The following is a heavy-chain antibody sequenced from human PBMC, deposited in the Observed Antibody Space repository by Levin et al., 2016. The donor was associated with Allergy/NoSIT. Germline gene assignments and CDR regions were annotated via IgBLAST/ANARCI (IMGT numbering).Heavy chain of an antibody. V-gene: IGHV1-18*01. Sequence: WVRQAPGQGLEWMGWINPNSGGTNYAQKLQGRVTMTTDTSTSTAYMELRSLRSDDTAVYYCARGAYYYGSGKIDPWGQGTLVTVSS. CDR3: ARGAYYYGSGKIDP. J-gene: IGHJ5*02. CDR2: INPNSGGT. D-gene: IGHD3-10*01.